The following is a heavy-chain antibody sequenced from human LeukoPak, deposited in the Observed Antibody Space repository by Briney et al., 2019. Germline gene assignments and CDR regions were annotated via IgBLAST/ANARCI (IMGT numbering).Heavy chain of an antibody. CDR2: IYDGVHT. V-gene: IGHV4-59*11. Sequence: SETLSLTCTVSGGSIRSQYWSWIRQPPGKGLEWIGYIYDGVHTKINPSLKSRVTISVDTSKSQFSLNLSSVSAADTAVYYCARVAIPGAMDLRLENWGQGAVVTVSS. CDR3: ARVAIPGAMDLRLEN. CDR1: GGSIRSQY. J-gene: IGHJ4*02. D-gene: IGHD2-2*01.